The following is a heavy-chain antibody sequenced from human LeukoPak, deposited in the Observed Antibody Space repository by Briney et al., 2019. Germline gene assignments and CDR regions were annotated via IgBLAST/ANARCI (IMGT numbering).Heavy chain of an antibody. CDR2: INAGNGNT. CDR1: GYTFTSYA. Sequence: ASVKVSCKASGYTFTSYAMHWVRQAPGQRLEWMGWINAGNGNTKYSQKFQGRVTITRDTSASTAYMELSSLRSEDTAVYYCARTGYDFWSGPILLYFDYWGQGTLVTVSS. D-gene: IGHD3-3*01. V-gene: IGHV1-3*01. J-gene: IGHJ4*02. CDR3: ARTGYDFWSGPILLYFDY.